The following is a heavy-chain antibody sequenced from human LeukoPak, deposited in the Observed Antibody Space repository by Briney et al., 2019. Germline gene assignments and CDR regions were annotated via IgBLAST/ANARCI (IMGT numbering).Heavy chain of an antibody. Sequence: GGSLRLSCAASGFTFSSYAMSWFRQAPGKGLEWVSAISGSGGSTYYADSVKGRFTISRDNSKNTLYLQMNSLRAEDTAVYYCAKKGSGYHAFDIWGQGTMVTVSS. CDR1: GFTFSSYA. D-gene: IGHD3-22*01. CDR3: AKKGSGYHAFDI. V-gene: IGHV3-23*01. J-gene: IGHJ3*02. CDR2: ISGSGGST.